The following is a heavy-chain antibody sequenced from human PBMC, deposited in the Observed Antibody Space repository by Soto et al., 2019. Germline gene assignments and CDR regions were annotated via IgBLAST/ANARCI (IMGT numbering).Heavy chain of an antibody. V-gene: IGHV3-21*01. J-gene: IGHJ6*02. CDR1: GFTFSTYT. D-gene: IGHD3-10*01. Sequence: EVQLVESGGGLVKPGGSLRLSCAASGFTFSTYTMNWVRQAPGKGLEWVSSISSSSRYFYYADSVKGRFTISRDNAKTSLYLQMNSLRAEDTAVYYCARLNMVRGNISSYGMDVWGQGTTVTASS. CDR2: ISSSSRYF. CDR3: ARLNMVRGNISSYGMDV.